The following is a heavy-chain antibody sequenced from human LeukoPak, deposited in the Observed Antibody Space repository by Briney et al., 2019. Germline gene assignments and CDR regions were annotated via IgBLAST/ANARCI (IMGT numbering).Heavy chain of an antibody. V-gene: IGHV3-74*01. CDR2: INSDGRST. CDR1: GFTFSSYW. J-gene: IGHJ6*03. D-gene: IGHD2-15*01. Sequence: GGSLRLSCTASGFTFSSYWMHWVRQAPGKGLVWVSRINSDGRSTSYADSVKGRFTISRDNAKNTLYLQMNSLRAEDTAVYYCARIHRGNVVYMDVWGKGTTVTVSS. CDR3: ARIHRGNVVYMDV.